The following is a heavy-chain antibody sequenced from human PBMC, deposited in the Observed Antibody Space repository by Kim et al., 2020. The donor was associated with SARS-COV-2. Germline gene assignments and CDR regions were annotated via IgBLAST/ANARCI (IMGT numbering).Heavy chain of an antibody. Sequence: SLKRRGTISVDTSKNQFSLKMSSVTAADTAVYYCARAPPPDYGGNSGFDYWGQGTLVTVSS. J-gene: IGHJ4*02. D-gene: IGHD4-17*01. V-gene: IGHV4-39*07. CDR3: ARAPPPDYGGNSGFDY.